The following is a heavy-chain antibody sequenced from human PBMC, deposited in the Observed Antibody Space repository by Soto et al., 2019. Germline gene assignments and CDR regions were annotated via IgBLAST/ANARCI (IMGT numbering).Heavy chain of an antibody. J-gene: IGHJ5*02. CDR1: GYTLTELS. Sequence: ASVKVSCKVSGYTLTELSMHWVRQAPGKGLEWMGGFDPEDGETIYAQKFQGRVTMTEDTSTDTAYMELSSLRSEDTAVYYCATMGRLINNCKPQRNWFDPWGQGTLVTASS. V-gene: IGHV1-24*01. CDR2: FDPEDGET. D-gene: IGHD1-20*01. CDR3: ATMGRLINNCKPQRNWFDP.